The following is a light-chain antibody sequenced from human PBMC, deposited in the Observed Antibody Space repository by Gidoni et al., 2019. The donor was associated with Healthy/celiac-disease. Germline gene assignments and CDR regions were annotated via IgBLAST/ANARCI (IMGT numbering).Light chain of an antibody. Sequence: EIVLTQSPATLSLSPGERATLSCRASQSVSSYLAWYQQKPGQAPRLLIYDASNRATGIPARFSGSGSGTDFTLTISSLEPEDFAVYYCQQRSXWPLT. J-gene: IGKJ4*02. CDR3: QQRSXWPLT. V-gene: IGKV3-11*01. CDR2: DAS. CDR1: QSVSSY.